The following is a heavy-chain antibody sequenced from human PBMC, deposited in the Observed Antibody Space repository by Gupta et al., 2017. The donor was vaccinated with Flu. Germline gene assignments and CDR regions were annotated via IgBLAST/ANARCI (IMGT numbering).Heavy chain of an antibody. V-gene: IGHV3-48*03. CDR3: ARPGQGGSITMIVVAKDWYFDL. CDR2: ISSSGSTI. Sequence: EVQLVESGGGLVQPGGSLRLSCAASGFTFSSYEMNWVRQAPGTGLEWVSYISSSGSTIYYADSVKGRFTISRDNAKNSLYLQMNSLRAEDTAVYYCARPGQGGSITMIVVAKDWYFDLWGRGTLVTVSS. D-gene: IGHD3-22*01. CDR1: GFTFSSYE. J-gene: IGHJ2*01.